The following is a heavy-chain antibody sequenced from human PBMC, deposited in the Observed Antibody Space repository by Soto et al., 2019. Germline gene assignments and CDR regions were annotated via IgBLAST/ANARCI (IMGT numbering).Heavy chain of an antibody. Sequence: PGGSLRLSCAASGFTFSRYWMNWVRQAPGKGLEWVANIKQDGTEKNYVDSVKGRFTTSRDNAKNSLYLQMDSLRAEDTAVYFCARGDTPMITGMDSFDIWGQGTLVTV. CDR3: ARGDTPMITGMDSFDI. V-gene: IGHV3-7*01. CDR2: IKQDGTEK. J-gene: IGHJ3*02. D-gene: IGHD5-18*01. CDR1: GFTFSRYW.